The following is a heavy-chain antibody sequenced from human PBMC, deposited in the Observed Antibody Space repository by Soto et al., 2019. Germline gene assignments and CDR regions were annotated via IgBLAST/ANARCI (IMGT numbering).Heavy chain of an antibody. V-gene: IGHV5-51*01. CDR3: ARQGSSSTYYYYGMDV. CDR2: IYPGDSDT. Sequence: PGESLKISCKGSGYSFTSYWIGWVRQMPGKGLEWMGIIYPGDSDTRYSPSFQGQVTISADKSISTAYLQWSSLKASDTAMYYCARQGSSSTYYYYGMDVWGQGTTVTVSS. J-gene: IGHJ6*02. CDR1: GYSFTSYW. D-gene: IGHD6-6*01.